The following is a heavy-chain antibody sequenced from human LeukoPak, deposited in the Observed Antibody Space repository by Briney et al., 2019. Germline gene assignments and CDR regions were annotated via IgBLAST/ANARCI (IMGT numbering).Heavy chain of an antibody. CDR3: ARGALLRYFDWLYYFDY. Sequence: PSETLSLTCTVSGGSISSSSYYWGWIRQPPGKGLEWIGSIYYSGSTYYNPSLKSRVTISVDTSKNQFSLKLSSVTAADTAVYYCARGALLRYFDWLYYFDYWGQGTLVTVSS. D-gene: IGHD3-9*01. J-gene: IGHJ4*02. CDR1: GGSISSSSYY. V-gene: IGHV4-39*07. CDR2: IYYSGST.